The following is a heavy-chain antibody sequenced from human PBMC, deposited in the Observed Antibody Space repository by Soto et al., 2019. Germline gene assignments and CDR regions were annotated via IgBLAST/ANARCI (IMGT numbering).Heavy chain of an antibody. Sequence: QVQLVQSGAEVKKPGASVKVSCKASGYTFTSYGISWVRQAPGQGLEWMGWISAYNGNTNYAQKLQGRVTMTTDTPTSTAYMELRSLRSDDTAVYYCARTEDYYGSGSYYNGYYYYGMDVWGQGTTVTVSS. CDR1: GYTFTSYG. CDR2: ISAYNGNT. J-gene: IGHJ6*02. D-gene: IGHD3-10*01. V-gene: IGHV1-18*01. CDR3: ARTEDYYGSGSYYNGYYYYGMDV.